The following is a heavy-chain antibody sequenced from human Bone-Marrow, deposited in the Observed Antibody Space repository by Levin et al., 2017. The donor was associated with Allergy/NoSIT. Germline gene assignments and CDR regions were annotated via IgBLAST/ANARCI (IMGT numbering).Heavy chain of an antibody. CDR1: GFTFSGYW. D-gene: IGHD5-12*01. CDR3: ARDPRNKGYDP. J-gene: IGHJ5*02. CDR2: ISGDASRT. V-gene: IGHV3-74*01. Sequence: GGSLRLSCTASGFTFSGYWMHWVRQAPGKGLVWVSRISGDASRTNYADSVEGRFTVSRDNAKNTLYLQMNSLRVGDTALYYCARDPRNKGYDPWGQGTLVTVSS.